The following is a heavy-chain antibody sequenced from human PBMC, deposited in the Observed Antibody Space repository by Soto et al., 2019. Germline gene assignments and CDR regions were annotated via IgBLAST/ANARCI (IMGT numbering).Heavy chain of an antibody. CDR2: IKTDGSST. CDR1: GFTFSSHW. J-gene: IGHJ3*01. V-gene: IGHV3-74*01. Sequence: EVQLVESGGGLVQPGESRRVSCAASGFTFSSHWMHWVRQAPGKGLVWVSRIKTDGSSTNYADSVKGRFTISRDNAKNTLYLEMNSLRAEDTAVYYCARGVPNHYGFDEWGQGTTVTVSS. D-gene: IGHD2-8*01. CDR3: ARGVPNHYGFDE.